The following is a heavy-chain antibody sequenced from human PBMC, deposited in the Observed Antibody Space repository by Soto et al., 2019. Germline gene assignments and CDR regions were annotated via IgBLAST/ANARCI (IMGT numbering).Heavy chain of an antibody. Sequence: PSETLSLTCTVSGGSISSYYWSWVRQAPGKGLEWVSTFRESGGTTHYANSVKGRFTISRDTSKNMLYLQMNSLRAEDTAIYYCAKDSHWAIISPTHDYWGHGTLVTVS. V-gene: IGHV3-23*01. CDR2: FRESGGTT. CDR3: AKDSHWAIISPTHDY. J-gene: IGHJ4*01. D-gene: IGHD2-2*01. CDR1: GGSISSYY.